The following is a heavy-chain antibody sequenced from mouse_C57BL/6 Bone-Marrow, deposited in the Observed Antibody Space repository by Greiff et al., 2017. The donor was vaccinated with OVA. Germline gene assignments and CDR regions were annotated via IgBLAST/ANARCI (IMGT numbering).Heavy chain of an antibody. CDR3: AREDDGYPLDY. J-gene: IGHJ2*01. V-gene: IGHV5-12*01. CDR1: GFTFSDYY. D-gene: IGHD2-3*01. Sequence: DVKLVESGGGLVQPGGSLKLSCAASGFTFSDYYMYWVRQTPEKRLEWVAYISNGGGSTYYPDTVKGRFTISRDNAKNTLYLQMSRLKSEDTAMYYCAREDDGYPLDYWGQGTTLTVSS. CDR2: ISNGGGST.